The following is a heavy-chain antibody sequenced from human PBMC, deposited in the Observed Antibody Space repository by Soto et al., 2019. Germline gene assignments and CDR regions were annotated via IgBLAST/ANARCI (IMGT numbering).Heavy chain of an antibody. J-gene: IGHJ4*02. V-gene: IGHV4-39*01. CDR3: ARIEPGSAVYFFDY. CDR2: MYFSGRT. Sequence: SETRSLTCTVSGGSISSGPYNWGWIRQPPGKGLEWIGNMYFSGRTYSNPSLKNRVTISVDTSKNQFSLRLSSVTAADTAVYFCARIEPGSAVYFFDYWGRGTLVTVSS. D-gene: IGHD2-15*01. CDR1: GGSISSGPYN.